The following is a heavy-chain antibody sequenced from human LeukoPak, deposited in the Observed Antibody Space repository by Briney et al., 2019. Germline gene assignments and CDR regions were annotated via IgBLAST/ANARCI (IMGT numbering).Heavy chain of an antibody. D-gene: IGHD3-16*02. Sequence: ASVTVSCKASGYTFTSYDINWVRQATGQGLEWMGWMNPNSGNTGYAQKFQGRVTMTRDTSISTAYMELSSLRSEDTAVYYCARGRVTRNWFDPWGQGTPVTVSS. CDR3: ARGRVTRNWFDP. CDR1: GYTFTSYD. J-gene: IGHJ5*02. CDR2: MNPNSGNT. V-gene: IGHV1-8*01.